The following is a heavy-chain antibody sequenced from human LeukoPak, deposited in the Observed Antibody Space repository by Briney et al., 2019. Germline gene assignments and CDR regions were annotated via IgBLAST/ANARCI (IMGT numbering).Heavy chain of an antibody. CDR3: ARSPRGSDVDY. V-gene: IGHV3-11*06. CDR1: GFTFSDYY. Sequence: GGSLRLSCAASGFTFSDYYMSWIRQAPGKGLEWVSSISSSSSYIYYADSVKGRFTISRDNAKNSLYLQMNSLRAEDTAVYYCARSPRGSDVDYWGQGTLVTVSS. J-gene: IGHJ4*02. CDR2: ISSSSSYI. D-gene: IGHD2-15*01.